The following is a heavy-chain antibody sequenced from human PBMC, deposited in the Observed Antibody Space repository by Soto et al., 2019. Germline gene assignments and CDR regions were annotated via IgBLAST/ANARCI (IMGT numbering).Heavy chain of an antibody. CDR1: GGTFSTYA. Sequence: QVQLVQSGAEVEKPGSSVKVSCKVSGGTFSTYALSWVRQAPGQGLEWIGGITPILDAAQYAQKFQGRVPITAGDPTSTASLQLSSLISEDTAVYYRPPATSGAVYWPFALWGRGTLVTVSS. V-gene: IGHV1-69*12. CDR3: PPATSGAVYWPFAL. CDR2: ITPILDAA. D-gene: IGHD2-2*01. J-gene: IGHJ2*01.